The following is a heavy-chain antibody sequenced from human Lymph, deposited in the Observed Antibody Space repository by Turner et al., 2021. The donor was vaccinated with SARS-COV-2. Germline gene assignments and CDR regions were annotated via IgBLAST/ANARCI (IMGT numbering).Heavy chain of an antibody. D-gene: IGHD6-25*01. J-gene: IGHJ5*02. CDR1: GYTFTSYD. CDR3: AKGDGYPPHGLLDP. CDR2: MNPNSGYT. V-gene: IGHV1-8*01. Sequence: QVQLVQSGAEVKKPGASVKVSCKASGYTFTSYDINWVRPATGQGLEWMGWMNPNSGYTGYAKKFQGRGTMTRNTSISTAYMELNSLTSDDTAVYYCAKGDGYPPHGLLDPWGQGTLVTVSS.